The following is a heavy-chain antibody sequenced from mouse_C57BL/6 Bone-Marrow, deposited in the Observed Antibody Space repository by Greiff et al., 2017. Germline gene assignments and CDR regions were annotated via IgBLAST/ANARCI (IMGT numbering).Heavy chain of an antibody. D-gene: IGHD2-14*01. J-gene: IGHJ2*01. CDR2: IDPSDSYT. CDR3: ARGYFYFGD. CDR1: GYTFTSYW. V-gene: IGHV1-69*01. Sequence: VQLQQSGAELVMPGASVKLSCKASGYTFTSYWMHWVKQRPGQGLEWIGEIDPSDSYTNYNQKFKGKSTLTVDKSSSTAYMQLSSLTSEDSAVCYCARGYFYFGDWGQGATLTVAS.